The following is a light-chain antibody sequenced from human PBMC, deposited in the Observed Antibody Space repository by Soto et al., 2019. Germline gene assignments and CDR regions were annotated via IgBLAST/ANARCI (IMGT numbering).Light chain of an antibody. CDR1: SSDVGDDNY. CDR2: EVS. CDR3: SSYVGSNNFV. V-gene: IGLV2-8*01. Sequence: QSALTQPPSASGSPGQSVTISCTGTSSDVGDDNYVSWYQRHPGKAPKLMISEVSTRPSGVPDRFSGSKSGNTASLTVSGLQAEDEADYYCSSYVGSNNFVFGTGTKLTVL. J-gene: IGLJ1*01.